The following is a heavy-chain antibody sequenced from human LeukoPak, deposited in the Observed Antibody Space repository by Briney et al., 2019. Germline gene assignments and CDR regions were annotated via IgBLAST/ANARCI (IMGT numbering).Heavy chain of an antibody. CDR1: GFTFNTFD. CDR2: IWYDGSNK. J-gene: IGHJ3*01. D-gene: IGHD2-15*01. Sequence: QPARSLRLSCAASGFTFNTFDMHWVRQAPGKGLEWVAVIWYDGSNKYYADSVKGRFTISRDNSKNTLYLQMNSLRAEATAVYYCARQSSATIVSAFAFWGQGTMVTVSS. V-gene: IGHV3-33*01. CDR3: ARQSSATIVSAFAF.